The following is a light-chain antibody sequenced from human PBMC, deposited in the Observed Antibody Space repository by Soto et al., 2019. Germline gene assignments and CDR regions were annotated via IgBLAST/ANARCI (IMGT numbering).Light chain of an antibody. CDR2: RAS. Sequence: EIVLTQSAGTLSLSPGERATLSCRASQSVSSDYLAWYQQKPGQAPRLLISRASRRATGIPDRFSGSGSGTHFTLTITRLEAEDFADYYCQLYGGSRPFTFGPGTKVDIK. J-gene: IGKJ3*01. CDR3: QLYGGSRPFT. V-gene: IGKV3-20*01. CDR1: QSVSSDY.